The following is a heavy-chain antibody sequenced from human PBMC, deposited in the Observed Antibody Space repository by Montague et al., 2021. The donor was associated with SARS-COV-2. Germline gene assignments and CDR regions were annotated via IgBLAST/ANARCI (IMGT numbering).Heavy chain of an antibody. CDR3: ARRPGASYYVFWSGGFDI. D-gene: IGHD3-3*01. Sequence: SETLSLTCTVSGGSVNSGSYSWDWIRKPPGKGLEWIGSIHYSGSTSYNPSLKSRVTISIDTSKNHFSLRVNSVTAADTAVYFCARRPGASYYVFWSGGFDIWGQVTMVTVS. CDR1: GGSVNSGSYS. V-gene: IGHV4-39*01. CDR2: IHYSGST. J-gene: IGHJ3*02.